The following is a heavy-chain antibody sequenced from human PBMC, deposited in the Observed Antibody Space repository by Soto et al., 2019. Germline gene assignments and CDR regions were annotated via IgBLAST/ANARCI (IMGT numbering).Heavy chain of an antibody. D-gene: IGHD3-9*01. CDR2: IKQDGSEK. Sequence: EVQVAESGGDLVQPGGSLRLSCAASGFTFSSYWMSWVRQAPGKGLEWVANIKQDGSEKYYVDSVKGRFTISRDNAKNSLFLQMKSMRAEDTAVYYCAPNIFHYYWGQGTLVTVSS. CDR1: GFTFSSYW. V-gene: IGHV3-7*03. CDR3: APNIFHYY. J-gene: IGHJ4*02.